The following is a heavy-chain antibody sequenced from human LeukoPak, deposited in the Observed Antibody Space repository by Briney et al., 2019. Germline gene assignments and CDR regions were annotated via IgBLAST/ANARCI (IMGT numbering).Heavy chain of an antibody. D-gene: IGHD3-22*01. V-gene: IGHV1-69*13. J-gene: IGHJ4*02. CDR3: ARDYFYESSGYYPPHYFDY. Sequence: SVKVSCKASGGTFSSYAISWVRQAPGQGLEWMGGIIPIFGTANYAQKFQGRVTITADESTSTAYMELSSLRSEDTAVYFCARDYFYESSGYYPPHYFDYWGQGTLVSVSS. CDR1: GGTFSSYA. CDR2: IIPIFGTA.